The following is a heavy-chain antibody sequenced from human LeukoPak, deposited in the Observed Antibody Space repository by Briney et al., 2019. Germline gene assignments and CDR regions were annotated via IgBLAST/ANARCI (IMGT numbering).Heavy chain of an antibody. J-gene: IGHJ4*02. Sequence: TSETLSHTCAVSGGSISSGGYSWSWIRQPPGKGLEWIAYIYHSGSTYYNPSLKSRVTISLDRSKNRFSLKLSSVTAADTAVYYCARSPLMRDYGDLPFDYWGQGTLVTVSS. CDR1: GGSISSGGYS. D-gene: IGHD4-17*01. CDR3: ARSPLMRDYGDLPFDY. CDR2: IYHSGST. V-gene: IGHV4-30-2*01.